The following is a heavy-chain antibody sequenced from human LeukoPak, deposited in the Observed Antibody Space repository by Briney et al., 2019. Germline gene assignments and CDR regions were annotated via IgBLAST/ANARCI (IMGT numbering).Heavy chain of an antibody. CDR1: GFTFSSYG. CDR2: IRSKSNNYAT. D-gene: IGHD4-17*01. Sequence: QPGGSLRLSCAASGFTFSSYGMHWVRQTSGKGLEWVGRIRSKSNNYATEYAASVRGRFTISRDDSKNKVYLQLNSLKTDDTAIYYCARHRDPDYGDTKIFDFWGLGTLVTVSS. V-gene: IGHV3-73*01. J-gene: IGHJ4*02. CDR3: ARHRDPDYGDTKIFDF.